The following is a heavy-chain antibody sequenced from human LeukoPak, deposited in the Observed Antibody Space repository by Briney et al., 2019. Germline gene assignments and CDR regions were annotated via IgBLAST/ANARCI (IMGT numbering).Heavy chain of an antibody. J-gene: IGHJ2*01. D-gene: IGHD2-15*01. V-gene: IGHV3-23*01. CDR2: ISGSGNTT. CDR3: AKGPAPYCSGGSCYSLHWYFDL. Sequence: GGSLRLSCAASQFTFSNYAMSWVRQAPGKGLEWVSAISGSGNTTYFGDSVTGRFIISRDNPKDTVYLQMNSLSAEDTAVYYCAKGPAPYCSGGSCYSLHWYFDLWGRGTLVTVSS. CDR1: QFTFSNYA.